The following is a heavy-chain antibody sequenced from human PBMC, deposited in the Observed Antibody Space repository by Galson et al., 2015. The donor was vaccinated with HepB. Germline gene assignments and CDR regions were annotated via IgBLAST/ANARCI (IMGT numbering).Heavy chain of an antibody. CDR1: GYTFTSYG. CDR2: ISAYNGYT. V-gene: IGHV1-18*01. CDR3: ARDRYCSSTSCYTGAFDI. J-gene: IGHJ3*02. D-gene: IGHD2-2*02. Sequence: SVKVSCKASGYTFTSYGISWVRQAPGQGLEWMGWISAYNGYTNYAQKLQGRVTMTTDTSTSTAYMELRSLRSDDTAVYYCARDRYCSSTSCYTGAFDIWGQGTMVTVSS.